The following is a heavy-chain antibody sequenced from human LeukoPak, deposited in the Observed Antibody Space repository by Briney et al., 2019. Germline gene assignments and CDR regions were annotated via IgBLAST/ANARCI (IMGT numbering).Heavy chain of an antibody. CDR2: ISSSSSYI. J-gene: IGHJ4*02. D-gene: IGHD5-18*01. CDR3: ARDQGGPVGYSYGYGFDY. V-gene: IGHV3-21*01. Sequence: GGSLTLSCTASGFTFSSYSMDWVRQAPGKGLEWVSSISSSSSYIYYADSVKGRFTISRDNAKNSLYLQMNSLRAEDTAVYYCARDQGGPVGYSYGYGFDYWGQGTLITVSS. CDR1: GFTFSSYS.